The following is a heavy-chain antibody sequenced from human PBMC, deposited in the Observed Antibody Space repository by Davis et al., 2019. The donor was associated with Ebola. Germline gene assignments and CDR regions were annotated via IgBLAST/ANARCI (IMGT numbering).Heavy chain of an antibody. CDR1: GNSFSNVW. J-gene: IGHJ3*02. CDR3: ASLRRTITGMDDGFDI. D-gene: IGHD2-8*02. V-gene: IGHV5-51*01. CDR2: IYTGDSDT. Sequence: GESLKISCKASGNSFSNVWIGWVRQMPGKGLEWMGLIYTGDSDTRYSPSFRGQVTISADKSMKTAFLQWSSLKASDSGMYYCASLRRTITGMDDGFDIWGQGTMVTVSS.